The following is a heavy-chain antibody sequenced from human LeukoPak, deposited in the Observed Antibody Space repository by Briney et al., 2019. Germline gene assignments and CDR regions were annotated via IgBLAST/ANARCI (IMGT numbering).Heavy chain of an antibody. CDR3: AKVPYNNYVDY. CDR2: ISGSGDNT. V-gene: IGHV3-23*01. CDR1: GFTFSSYA. J-gene: IGHJ4*02. D-gene: IGHD5-24*01. Sequence: GGSLRLSCAASGFTFSSYAMSWVRQAPGKGLEWVSGISGSGDNTYYADSVKGRFTISRDNSKNTLFLQMSSLRVEDTAVYFCAKVPYNNYVDYWGQGTLVTVSS.